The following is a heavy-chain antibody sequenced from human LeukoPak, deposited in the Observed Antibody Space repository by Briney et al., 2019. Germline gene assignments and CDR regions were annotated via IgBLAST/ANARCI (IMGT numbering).Heavy chain of an antibody. Sequence: GGSLRLSCVASGFTFSNNAASWFRQAPGKGLEWVSTVGRGGSDTYYADSVRGRFTISKDSSKNTLQMNSLSADDTAMYYCVKHSGGVYGNSDYWGQGILVTVSS. V-gene: IGHV3-23*01. J-gene: IGHJ4*02. CDR3: VKHSGGVYGNSDY. D-gene: IGHD1-1*01. CDR2: VGRGGSDT. CDR1: GFTFSNNA.